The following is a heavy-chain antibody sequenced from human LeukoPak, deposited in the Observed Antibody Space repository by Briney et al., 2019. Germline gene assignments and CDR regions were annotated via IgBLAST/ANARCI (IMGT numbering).Heavy chain of an antibody. V-gene: IGHV3-30-3*01. CDR2: ISYDGSNK. CDR1: GFTFSSYA. CDR3: ARVRGSGSPIHAY. D-gene: IGHD1-26*01. Sequence: GGSLRLSCAASGFTFSSYAMHWVRQAPGKGLEWVAVISYDGSNKYYADSVKGRFTISRDNSKNTLYLQMNSLRAEDTAVYYCARVRGSGSPIHAYWGQGTLVTVSS. J-gene: IGHJ4*02.